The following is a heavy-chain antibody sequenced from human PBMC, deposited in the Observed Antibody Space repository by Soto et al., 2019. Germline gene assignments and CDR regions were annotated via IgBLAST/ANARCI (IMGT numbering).Heavy chain of an antibody. J-gene: IGHJ6*02. V-gene: IGHV4-31*03. CDR2: IYYSGIT. Sequence: SETLSLTCTVSGGSISSGGYYWSWIRQHPGKGLEWIGYIYYSGITYYNPSLKSRVTISVDTSKNQFSLKLSSVTAADTAVYYCARATSRSAAGNYHYYGMDVWGQGTTVTVSS. CDR1: GGSISSGGYY. CDR3: ARATSRSAAGNYHYYGMDV. D-gene: IGHD6-13*01.